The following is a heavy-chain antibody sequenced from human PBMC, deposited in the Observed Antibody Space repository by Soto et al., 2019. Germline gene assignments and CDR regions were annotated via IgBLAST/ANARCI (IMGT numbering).Heavy chain of an antibody. V-gene: IGHV3-21*01. D-gene: IGHD6-19*01. CDR1: GFTFSSFG. J-gene: IGHJ4*02. Sequence: EGSLRLSCAASGFTFSSFGMKWVRQAPGKGLEWVSSINFSNNYIYYADSVKGRFTISRDNAKNSLYLQMNSLRAEDTAVYYCARTGSSGWSNFDYWGQGTLVTVSS. CDR3: ARTGSSGWSNFDY. CDR2: INFSNNYI.